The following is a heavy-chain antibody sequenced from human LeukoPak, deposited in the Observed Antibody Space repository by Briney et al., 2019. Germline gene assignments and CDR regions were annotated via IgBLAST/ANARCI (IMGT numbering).Heavy chain of an antibody. CDR1: GFTFDDYA. Sequence: GGSLRLSCAASGFTFDDYAMHWVRQAPGKGLEWVSGISWNSGSIGYADSVKGRFTISRDNAKNSLYLQMNSLRAEDTAVYYCAKGYSYGVDYWGQGTLVTVSS. V-gene: IGHV3-9*01. CDR2: ISWNSGSI. J-gene: IGHJ4*02. D-gene: IGHD5-18*01. CDR3: AKGYSYGVDY.